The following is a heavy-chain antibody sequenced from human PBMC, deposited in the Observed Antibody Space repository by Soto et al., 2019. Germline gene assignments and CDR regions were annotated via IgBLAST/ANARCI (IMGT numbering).Heavy chain of an antibody. CDR1: GGSISSGGYY. V-gene: IGHV4-31*03. D-gene: IGHD2-15*01. J-gene: IGHJ3*02. CDR2: IYYSGST. CDR3: ARGNGGSLGAFDI. Sequence: SETLSLTCTVSGGSISSGGYYWSWIRQHPGKGLEWIGYIYYSGSTYYNPSLKSRVTTSVDTSKNQFSLKLSSVTAADTAVYYCARGNGGSLGAFDIWGQGTMVTVSS.